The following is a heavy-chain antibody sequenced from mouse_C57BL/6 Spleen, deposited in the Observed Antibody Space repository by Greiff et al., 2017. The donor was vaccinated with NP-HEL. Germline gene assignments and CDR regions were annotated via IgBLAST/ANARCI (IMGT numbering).Heavy chain of an antibody. CDR2: FHPYNDDT. J-gene: IGHJ1*03. CDR1: GYTFTTYP. V-gene: IGHV1-47*01. Sequence: VQLVESGAELVKPGASVKMSCKASGYTFTTYPIEWMKQNHGKSLEWIGNFHPYNDDTKYNEKFKGKATLTVEKSSSTVYLELSRLTSDDSAVYYCARGGLLRSYWYCDVWGTGTTVTVSS. CDR3: ARGGLLRSYWYCDV. D-gene: IGHD1-1*01.